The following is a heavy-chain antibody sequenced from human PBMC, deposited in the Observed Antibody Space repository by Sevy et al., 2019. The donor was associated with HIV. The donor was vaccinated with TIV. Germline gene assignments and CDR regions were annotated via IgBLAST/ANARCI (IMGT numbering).Heavy chain of an antibody. CDR1: GFTFSDYY. Sequence: GGSLRLSCAASGFTFSDYYMSWIRHAPGKGLEWVSYISSSGSTIYYADSVKGRFTISRDNAKNSLYLQMNSLRAEDTAVYYCAREGYCSSTSCYGPGFDYWGQGTLVTVSS. J-gene: IGHJ4*02. CDR2: ISSSGSTI. D-gene: IGHD2-2*01. CDR3: AREGYCSSTSCYGPGFDY. V-gene: IGHV3-11*01.